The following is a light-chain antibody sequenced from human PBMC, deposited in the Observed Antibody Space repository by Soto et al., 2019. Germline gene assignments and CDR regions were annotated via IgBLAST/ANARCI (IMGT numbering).Light chain of an antibody. Sequence: DIQMTQSPSTLSASVGDRVTITCRASQSISSWLAWYQQKPGKAPKLLIYDASSLESGVPSRFSGSGSRTEFTLTISSLQPDDFATYYCQQYNTLIFTFGPGTKVDIK. CDR3: QQYNTLIFT. CDR1: QSISSW. CDR2: DAS. V-gene: IGKV1-5*01. J-gene: IGKJ3*01.